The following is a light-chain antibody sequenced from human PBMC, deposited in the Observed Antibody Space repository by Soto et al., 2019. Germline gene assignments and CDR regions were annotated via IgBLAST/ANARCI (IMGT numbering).Light chain of an antibody. V-gene: IGLV2-14*01. Sequence: QSALTQPASVSGSPGQSITISCTGTSSDAGGYNYVSWYQQHPGKAPKLMIYDVSNRPSGVSNRFSGSKSGNTASLTISGLQAEDEADYYCSSYTSSSTLALYVFGTGTKLTVL. CDR3: SSYTSSSTLALYV. CDR2: DVS. J-gene: IGLJ1*01. CDR1: SSDAGGYNY.